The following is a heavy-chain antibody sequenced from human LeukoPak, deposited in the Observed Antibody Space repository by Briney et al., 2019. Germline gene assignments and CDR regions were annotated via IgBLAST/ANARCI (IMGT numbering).Heavy chain of an antibody. CDR2: ISPTGSTT. CDR3: ARGPNSNWSGLDF. J-gene: IGHJ4*02. V-gene: IGHV3-74*01. Sequence: GGSLRLSCTASGFSFSGHWMHWARQLPGKGLVWVSRISPTGSTTSYADSVKGRFTVSRDSAKNTLYLQVNNLRAEDTAVYYCARGPNSNWSGLDFWGQGTLLTVSS. D-gene: IGHD6-6*01. CDR1: GFSFSGHW.